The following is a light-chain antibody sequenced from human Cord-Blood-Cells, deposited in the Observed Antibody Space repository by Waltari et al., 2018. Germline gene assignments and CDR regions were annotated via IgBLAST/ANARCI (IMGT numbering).Light chain of an antibody. CDR3: QQSYSTLYT. CDR2: AAS. J-gene: IGKJ2*01. Sequence: DCQLTQSPSSLSASVGDRVTITCRASQSISSYLNWYQQKPGKAPHLLIYAASSLQSGVPSRFSGSGSGTDFTLTISSLQPEDFATYYCQQSYSTLYTFGQGTKLEIK. V-gene: IGKV1-39*01. CDR1: QSISSY.